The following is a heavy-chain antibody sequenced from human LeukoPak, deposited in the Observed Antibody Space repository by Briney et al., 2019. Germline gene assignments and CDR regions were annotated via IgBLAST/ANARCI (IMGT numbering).Heavy chain of an antibody. CDR3: TTQPRYSGSYSAFDI. Sequence: PGGSLRLSCAASGFTFSSYGMHWVRQAPGKGLEWVAVISYDGSNKYYADSVKGRFTISRDNSKNTLYLQMNSLRAEDTAVYYCTTQPRYSGSYSAFDIWGQGTMVTVSS. CDR1: GFTFSSYG. D-gene: IGHD1-26*01. CDR2: ISYDGSNK. J-gene: IGHJ3*02. V-gene: IGHV3-30*03.